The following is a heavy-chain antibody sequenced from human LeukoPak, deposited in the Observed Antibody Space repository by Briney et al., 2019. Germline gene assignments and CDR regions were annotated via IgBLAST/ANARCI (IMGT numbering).Heavy chain of an antibody. J-gene: IGHJ4*02. Sequence: GGPLRLSCAASGFTLSTHWMHWVRQAPGKGLVWVSRISGDGTTTSYADSVKGRFTISRVNAKSTLYLEMDSLRAEDTAIYYCARRWYTGTYYYFDLWGQGTLVTVSS. CDR2: ISGDGTTT. D-gene: IGHD1-26*01. CDR3: ARRWYTGTYYYFDL. V-gene: IGHV3-74*01. CDR1: GFTLSTHW.